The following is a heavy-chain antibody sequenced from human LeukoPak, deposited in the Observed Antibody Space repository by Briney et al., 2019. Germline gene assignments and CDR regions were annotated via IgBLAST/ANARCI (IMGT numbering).Heavy chain of an antibody. CDR1: GGTFSSYA. V-gene: IGHV1-69*13. J-gene: IGHJ5*02. CDR2: IIPIFGTA. D-gene: IGHD1-26*01. Sequence: ASVKVSCKAPGGTFSSYAISWVRQAPGQGLERMGGIIPIFGTANYAQKFQGRVTITADESTSTAYMELSSLRSEDTAVCYCARGAEPRWFDPWGQGTLVTVSS. CDR3: ARGAEPRWFDP.